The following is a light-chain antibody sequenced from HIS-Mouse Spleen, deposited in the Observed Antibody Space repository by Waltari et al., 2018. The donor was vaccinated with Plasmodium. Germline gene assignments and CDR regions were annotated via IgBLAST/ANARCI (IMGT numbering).Light chain of an antibody. CDR2: EVS. J-gene: IGLJ2*01. V-gene: IGLV2-8*01. CDR1: SSDVGGYNS. CDR3: SSYAGSNNLV. Sequence: QSALTQPPSASGSPGQSVTISRTGPSSDVGGYNSVPWYQQHPGKAPKLMIYEVSKRPSGVPVRFSGSKSGNTASLTVSGLQAEDEADYYCSSYAGSNNLVFGGGTKLTVL.